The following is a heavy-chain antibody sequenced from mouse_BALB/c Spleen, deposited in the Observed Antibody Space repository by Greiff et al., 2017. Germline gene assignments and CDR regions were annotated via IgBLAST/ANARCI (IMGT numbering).Heavy chain of an antibody. V-gene: IGHV5-4*02. Sequence: EVQLVESGGGLVKPGGSLKLSCAASGFTFSDYYMYWVRQTPEKRLEWVATISDGGSYTYYPDSVKGRFTISRDNAKNNLYLQMSSLKSEDTAMYYCARDGGPAWFAYWGQGTLVTVSA. CDR3: ARDGGPAWFAY. J-gene: IGHJ3*01. CDR1: GFTFSDYY. CDR2: ISDGGSYT.